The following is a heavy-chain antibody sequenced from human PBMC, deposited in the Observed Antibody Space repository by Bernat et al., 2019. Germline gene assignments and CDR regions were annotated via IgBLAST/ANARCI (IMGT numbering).Heavy chain of an antibody. CDR2: ISYDGSNK. Sequence: VQLVESGGGLVKPGGSLRLSCAASGFTFSNAWMNWVRQAPGKGLEWVAVISYDGSNKYYADSVKGRFTISRDNSKNTLYLQMNSLRAEDTAVYYCAKEGLNYYGMDVWGQGTTVTVSS. D-gene: IGHD3-16*01. V-gene: IGHV3-30*18. J-gene: IGHJ6*02. CDR3: AKEGLNYYGMDV. CDR1: GFTFSNAW.